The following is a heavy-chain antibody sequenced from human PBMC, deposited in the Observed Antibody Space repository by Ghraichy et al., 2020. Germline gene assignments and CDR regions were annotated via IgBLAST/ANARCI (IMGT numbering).Heavy chain of an antibody. J-gene: IGHJ5*02. V-gene: IGHV1-2*02. CDR3: ARDSFWNQKENWFDP. CDR1: GYTFTGYY. CDR2: INPNSGGT. Sequence: ASVKVSCKASGYTFTGYYMHWVRQAPGQGLEWMGWINPNSGGTNYAQKFQGRVTMTRDTSISTAYMELSRLRSDDTAVYYCARDSFWNQKENWFDPWGQGTLVTVSS. D-gene: IGHD1-1*01.